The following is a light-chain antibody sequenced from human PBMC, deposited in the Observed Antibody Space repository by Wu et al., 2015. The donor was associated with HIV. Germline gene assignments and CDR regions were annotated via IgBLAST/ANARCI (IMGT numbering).Light chain of an antibody. V-gene: IGKV1-5*03. CDR1: QSINSW. CDR3: QQYNGYPLT. CDR2: KAS. Sequence: DIQMTQSPSTLSASVGDRVTITCRASQSINSWLAWYQQKPGKAPKLLIYKASTLDTGIPSRFSGSGSGTEFTLTISSLQPDDFATYYCQQYNGYPLTFGGGTKVEIK. J-gene: IGKJ4*01.